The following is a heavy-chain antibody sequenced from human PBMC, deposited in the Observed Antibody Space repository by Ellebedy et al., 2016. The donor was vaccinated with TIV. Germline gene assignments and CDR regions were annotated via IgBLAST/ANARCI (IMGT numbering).Heavy chain of an antibody. J-gene: IGHJ5*02. V-gene: IGHV1-69*13. D-gene: IGHD2-15*01. Sequence: SVKVSCXASGGTFGTYAITWVRQAPGQGLEWMGGILPIFAAPNYAQKFQGRVMITADESTSTAYMEVTGLRSEDSAVYYCAGGPFCSGGSCPPGAWFDPWGQGTLVTVSS. CDR1: GGTFGTYA. CDR3: AGGPFCSGGSCPPGAWFDP. CDR2: ILPIFAAP.